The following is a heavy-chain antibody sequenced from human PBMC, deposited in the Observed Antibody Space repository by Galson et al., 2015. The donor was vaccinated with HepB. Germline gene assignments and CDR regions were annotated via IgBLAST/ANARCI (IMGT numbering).Heavy chain of an antibody. Sequence: SLRLSCAASGFTFNSYAMHWVRQAPGKGLEWVAFISDDGRNKYYIDSVEGRFTISRDNYKNTLYLQMNSLRPEDTAVYYCARDVLRSNLGVPSEDWGQGTLVTVSS. D-gene: IGHD3-16*01. CDR1: GFTFNSYA. J-gene: IGHJ4*02. CDR2: ISDDGRNK. CDR3: ARDVLRSNLGVPSED. V-gene: IGHV3-30*04.